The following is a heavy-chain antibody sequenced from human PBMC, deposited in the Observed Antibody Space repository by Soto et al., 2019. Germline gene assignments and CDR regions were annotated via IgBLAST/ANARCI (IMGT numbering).Heavy chain of an antibody. V-gene: IGHV3-7*01. CDR2: ISPDGSQK. Sequence: GGSLRLSCAASGSTFSIYWMNWVRHVPGKGLKWVANISPDGSQKNYVDSVKGRFTVSRDNAKKSFFLQMNSLRAEDTAVYYCAGWADANYWGQGILVTVSS. D-gene: IGHD6-19*01. CDR3: AGWADANY. J-gene: IGHJ4*02. CDR1: GSTFSIYW.